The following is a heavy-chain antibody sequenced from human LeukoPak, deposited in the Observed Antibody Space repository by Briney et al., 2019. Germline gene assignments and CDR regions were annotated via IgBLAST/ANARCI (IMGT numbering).Heavy chain of an antibody. CDR3: ARNYYYYYSMDV. CDR1: GGSISSSSYY. CDR2: IYYSGTT. J-gene: IGHJ6*03. V-gene: IGHV4-39*07. Sequence: SETLSLTCTVSGGSISSSSYYWGWIRQPPGKGLEWIGSIYYSGTTYYNPSLKSRVTISIDTSKNQFSLRRTSVTAADAAIYYCARNYYYYYSMDVWGKGTTVTVSS.